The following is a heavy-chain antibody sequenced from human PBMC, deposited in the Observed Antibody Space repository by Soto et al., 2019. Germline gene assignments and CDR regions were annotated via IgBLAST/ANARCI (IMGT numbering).Heavy chain of an antibody. CDR3: ARKDTAPYGMDV. D-gene: IGHD5-18*01. J-gene: IGHJ6*02. CDR1: GGSISSYY. CDR2: IYYSGST. Sequence: QVQLQESGPGLVKPSETLSLTCTVSGGSISSYYWSWIRQPPGKGLEWIGYIYYSGSTNYNPSLKSRVTISVETSKNQFSLKLSSVTAADTAVYYCARKDTAPYGMDVWGQGTTVTVSS. V-gene: IGHV4-59*01.